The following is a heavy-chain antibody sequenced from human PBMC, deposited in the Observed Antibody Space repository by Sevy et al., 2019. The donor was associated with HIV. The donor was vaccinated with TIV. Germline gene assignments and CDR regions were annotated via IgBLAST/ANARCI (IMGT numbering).Heavy chain of an antibody. Sequence: ASVKVSCKASGGTFSSYAISWVRQAPGQGLEWMGRIIPIFGTANYAQKFQGRVTITADESTSTAYMELSSLRSEDTAVFYCARGPWSYDSSGYFTPPPSYYYYMDVWGKGTTVTVSS. CDR3: ARGPWSYDSSGYFTPPPSYYYYMDV. J-gene: IGHJ6*03. V-gene: IGHV1-69*13. CDR2: IIPIFGTA. CDR1: GGTFSSYA. D-gene: IGHD3-22*01.